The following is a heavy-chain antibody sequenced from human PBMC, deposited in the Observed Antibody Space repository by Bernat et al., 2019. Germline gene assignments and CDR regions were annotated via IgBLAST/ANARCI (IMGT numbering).Heavy chain of an antibody. D-gene: IGHD3-16*01. CDR3: ARESRAAVWDVFDA. Sequence: EAPLVESGGGLVTPGGSLRLSCAASGFTFSSYSLKWVRQVPGKGLAWVSSISSSSSCIYYAEPVKGRFTITRDNAKKSVYLQMNSLRAEDTAVYYCARESRAAVWDVFDAWGQGSLVTVSS. CDR1: GFTFSSYS. J-gene: IGHJ5*02. CDR2: ISSSSSCI. V-gene: IGHV3-21*01.